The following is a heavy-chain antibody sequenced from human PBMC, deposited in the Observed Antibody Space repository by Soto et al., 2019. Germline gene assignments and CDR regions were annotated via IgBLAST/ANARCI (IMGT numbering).Heavy chain of an antibody. V-gene: IGHV3-23*01. CDR1: GFTFSTYA. Sequence: SLRLSCAASGFTFSTYAMSWVRQAPGKGLEWVSGMSGSGGSTYYADSVKGRFTISRDNSKNTLYLQMNSLRAEDTAVYYCMNLYSYGSGSYYKWGQGTLVTVSS. D-gene: IGHD3-10*01. CDR3: MNLYSYGSGSYYK. J-gene: IGHJ4*02. CDR2: MSGSGGST.